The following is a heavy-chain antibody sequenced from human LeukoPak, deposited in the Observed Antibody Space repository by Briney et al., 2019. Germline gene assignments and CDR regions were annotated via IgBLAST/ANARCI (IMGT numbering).Heavy chain of an antibody. Sequence: PGGSLRLSCAASGFTFSSYWMHWVRQAPGKGLVWVSRINSDGSSTRYADSVKGRFTISRDNAKNTLYLQMNSLTAGDTAVYYCARVLVAYCGGDCYSAVDYWGQGTPVTVSS. J-gene: IGHJ4*02. V-gene: IGHV3-74*01. CDR2: INSDGSST. D-gene: IGHD2-21*02. CDR1: GFTFSSYW. CDR3: ARVLVAYCGGDCYSAVDY.